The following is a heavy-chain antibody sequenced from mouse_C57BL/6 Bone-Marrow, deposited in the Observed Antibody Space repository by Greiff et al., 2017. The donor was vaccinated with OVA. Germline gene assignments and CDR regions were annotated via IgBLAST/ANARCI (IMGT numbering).Heavy chain of an antibody. V-gene: IGHV6-3*01. D-gene: IGHD4-1*01. J-gene: IGHJ4*01. CDR3: TGRLGRGYAMDY. Sequence: EVKLMESGGGLVQPGGSMKLSCVASGFTFSNYWMNWVRQSPEKGLEWVAQIRLKSDNYATHYAESVKGRFTISRDDSKSSVYLQMNNLRAEDTGIYYCTGRLGRGYAMDYWGQGTSVTVSS. CDR2: IRLKSDNYAT. CDR1: GFTFSNYW.